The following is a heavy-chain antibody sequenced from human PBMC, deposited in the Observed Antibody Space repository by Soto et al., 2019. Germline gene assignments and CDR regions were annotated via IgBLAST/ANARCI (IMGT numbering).Heavy chain of an antibody. Sequence: GESLKISYKGSGYSFTNYWIGWVRQMPGKGLEWMGIIYPGDSDTRYSPSFQGQVTISVDKSISTAFLQWSSLKASDTAMYYCASPLRYDFWSGYVFDYWGQGTLVTVSS. CDR1: GYSFTNYW. D-gene: IGHD3-3*01. CDR3: ASPLRYDFWSGYVFDY. J-gene: IGHJ4*02. CDR2: IYPGDSDT. V-gene: IGHV5-51*01.